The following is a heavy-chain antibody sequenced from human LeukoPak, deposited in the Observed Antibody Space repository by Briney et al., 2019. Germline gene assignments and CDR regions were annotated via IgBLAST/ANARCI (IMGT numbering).Heavy chain of an antibody. D-gene: IGHD3-9*01. CDR2: ISGSGGST. J-gene: IGHJ4*02. Sequence: GGSLRLSCAASGFTFSSYAMSWVRQAPGKGLEWVSAISGSGGSTYYADSVKGRFTISRDNSKNTLFLQMNSLRAEDTAIYYCAKGNDILTGYLDYWGQGTLVTVSS. V-gene: IGHV3-23*01. CDR1: GFTFSSYA. CDR3: AKGNDILTGYLDY.